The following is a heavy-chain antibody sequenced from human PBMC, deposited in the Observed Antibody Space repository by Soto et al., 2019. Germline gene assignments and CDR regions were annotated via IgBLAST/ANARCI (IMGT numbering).Heavy chain of an antibody. Sequence: QVQLQESGPGLVKPSQTLSLTCTVSGGSITSGGYYWNWIRQQPGKGLEWIGYISYSGSTYYNPSLKSRVTISVDTSKNQFSLKLLSVAAADTAIYYCARLKSTYSGSYYGGGFFDYWGQGSLVTVSS. CDR3: ARLKSTYSGSYYGGGFFDY. V-gene: IGHV4-30-4*08. D-gene: IGHD1-26*01. CDR1: GGSITSGGYY. CDR2: ISYSGST. J-gene: IGHJ4*02.